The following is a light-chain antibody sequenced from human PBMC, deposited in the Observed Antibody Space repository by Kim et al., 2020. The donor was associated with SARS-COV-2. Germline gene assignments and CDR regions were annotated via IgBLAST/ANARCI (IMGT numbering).Light chain of an antibody. J-gene: IGKJ1*01. CDR1: PGISSY. CDR2: AAS. CDR3: QQYYSYPWT. V-gene: IGKV1-8*01. Sequence: ASTGDRVTITCRASPGISSYLAWYQQKPGKAPKLLIYAASTLQSGVPSRFSGSGSGTDFTLTISCLQSEDFATYYCQQYYSYPWTFGQGTKVDIK.